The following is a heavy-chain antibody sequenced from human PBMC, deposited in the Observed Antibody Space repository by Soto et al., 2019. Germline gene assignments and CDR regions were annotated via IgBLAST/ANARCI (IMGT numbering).Heavy chain of an antibody. D-gene: IGHD3-22*01. J-gene: IGHJ5*02. CDR3: ARTPPEIDSSGYYYP. V-gene: IGHV5-10-1*03. CDR2: IDPSDSYT. CDR1: GYSFTSYW. Sequence: EVQLVQSGAEVKKPGESLRISCKGSGYSFTSYWISWVRQMPGKGLEWMGRIDPSDSYTNYSPSFQGHVTISADKSISTAYLQWSSLKASDTAMYYCARTPPEIDSSGYYYPWGQGTLVTVSS.